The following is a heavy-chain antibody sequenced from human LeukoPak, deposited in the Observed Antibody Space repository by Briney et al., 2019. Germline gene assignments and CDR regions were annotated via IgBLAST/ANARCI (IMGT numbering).Heavy chain of an antibody. CDR3: AKARPLYYYDSSGYPDY. V-gene: IGHV3-23*01. D-gene: IGHD3-22*01. CDR1: GFTFSSYA. CDR2: ISGSGGST. J-gene: IGHJ4*02. Sequence: GGSLRLSCAASGFTFSSYAMSWVRQAPGKGLEWVSAISGSGGSTYYADSVKGRFTISRDNSKNTLYLQMNSLRAEDTAVYYCAKARPLYYYDSSGYPDYWGQGTLVTVSS.